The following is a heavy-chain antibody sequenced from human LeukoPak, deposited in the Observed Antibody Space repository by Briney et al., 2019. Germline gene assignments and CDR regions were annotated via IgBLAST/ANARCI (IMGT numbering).Heavy chain of an antibody. CDR2: ISSSSSYI. J-gene: IGHJ4*02. D-gene: IGHD3-3*01. CDR1: GFTFSSYA. CDR3: ARAERFLEWLLSYFDY. Sequence: GGSLRLSCAASGFTFSSYAMSWVRQAPGKGLGWVSSISSSSSYIYYADSVKGRFTISRDNAKNSLYLQMNSLRAEDTAVYYCARAERFLEWLLSYFDYWGQGTLVTVSS. V-gene: IGHV3-21*01.